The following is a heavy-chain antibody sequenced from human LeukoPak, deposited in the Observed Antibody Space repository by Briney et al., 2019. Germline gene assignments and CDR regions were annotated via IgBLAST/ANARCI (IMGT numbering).Heavy chain of an antibody. J-gene: IGHJ4*02. CDR2: IIPIFGIA. CDR3: ARQPDGYNSYYFDY. Sequence: ASVKVSCKASGGTFSSYAISWVRQAPGQRLEWMGRIIPIFGIANYAQKFQGRVTITADKSTSTAYMELSSLRSEDTAVYYCARQPDGYNSYYFDYWGQGTLVTVSS. CDR1: GGTFSSYA. D-gene: IGHD5-24*01. V-gene: IGHV1-69*04.